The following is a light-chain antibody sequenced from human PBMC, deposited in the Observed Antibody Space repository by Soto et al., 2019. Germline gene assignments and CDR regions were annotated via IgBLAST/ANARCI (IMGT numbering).Light chain of an antibody. CDR1: QSVGRY. CDR2: DAS. J-gene: IGKJ1*01. V-gene: IGKV3-11*01. CDR3: QQRSNGPWT. Sequence: EIVLTQSPATLSLSPGERAALSCRASQSVGRYFAWYQQKPGQAPRLLIYDASNRATGIPARFSGSGSGTDFSLTISSLEPEDFAVYYCQQRSNGPWTFGQGTKVEIK.